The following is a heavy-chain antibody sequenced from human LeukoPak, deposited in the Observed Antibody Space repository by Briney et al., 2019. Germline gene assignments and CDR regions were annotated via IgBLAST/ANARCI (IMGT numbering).Heavy chain of an antibody. V-gene: IGHV4-30-4*01. CDR3: ARVHFYDSSGPPFDI. Sequence: SQNLSLTCTVSGGSISSGEYFWSWIRQPPGKGLEWIGYIYYSGSSYYNPSLNSRVSISVDTSKNQFSLKLSSVTAADTAVYYCARVHFYDSSGPPFDIWGQGTMVTVSS. CDR2: IYYSGSS. D-gene: IGHD3-22*01. CDR1: GGSISSGEYF. J-gene: IGHJ3*02.